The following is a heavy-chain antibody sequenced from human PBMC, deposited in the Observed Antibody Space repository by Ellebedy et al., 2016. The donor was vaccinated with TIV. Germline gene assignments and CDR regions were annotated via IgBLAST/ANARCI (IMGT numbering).Heavy chain of an antibody. CDR3: ARAYYDILTGSFPQFDY. J-gene: IGHJ4*02. CDR2: ISAYKGNT. D-gene: IGHD3-9*01. Sequence: ASVKVSCXASGYTFNSYGISWVRQAPGQGLEWMGWISAYKGNTNYAQKLQGRVTMTTDTSTSTAYMELRSLRSDDTAVYYCARAYYDILTGSFPQFDYWGQGTLVTVSS. CDR1: GYTFNSYG. V-gene: IGHV1-18*01.